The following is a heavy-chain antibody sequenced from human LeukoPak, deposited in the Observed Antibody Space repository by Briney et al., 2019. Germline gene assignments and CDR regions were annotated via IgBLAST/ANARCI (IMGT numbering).Heavy chain of an antibody. CDR1: GFTFINYW. CDR3: VRDLILVDTPGDDFDY. Sequence: PGGSLRVSCAASGFTFINYWMNWVRQVRGKGLVWVSRINVDGSVKSYDDSVKGRFTISRDNAKNTVSLQINSLRAEDRAVYCCVRDLILVDTPGDDFDYWGQGALVPVSS. J-gene: IGHJ4*02. CDR2: INVDGSVK. V-gene: IGHV3-74*01. D-gene: IGHD4-23*01.